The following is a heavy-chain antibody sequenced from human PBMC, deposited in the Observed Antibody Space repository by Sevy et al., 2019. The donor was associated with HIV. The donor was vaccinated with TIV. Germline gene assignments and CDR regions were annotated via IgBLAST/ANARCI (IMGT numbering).Heavy chain of an antibody. V-gene: IGHV3-21*01. CDR2: ISSSSNNK. J-gene: IGHJ6*02. CDR1: GITFSYYS. Sequence: GGSLRLSCVGSGITFSYYSMNWVRQAPGKGLEWVSSISSSSNNKYYADSLKGRFTISRDNAKKSLYLQMNSLRAEDTAVYYCARDRDGSGSSGGDGMDVWGQGTTVTVSS. D-gene: IGHD3-10*01. CDR3: ARDRDGSGSSGGDGMDV.